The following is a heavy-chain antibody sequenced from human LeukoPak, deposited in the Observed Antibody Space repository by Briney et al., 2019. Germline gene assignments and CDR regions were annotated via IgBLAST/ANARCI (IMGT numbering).Heavy chain of an antibody. J-gene: IGHJ5*02. CDR1: GFTFSSYA. CDR2: ISGSGGTT. V-gene: IGHV3-23*01. D-gene: IGHD2-15*01. Sequence: GGSLRLSCAASGFTFSSYAMSWVRQAPGKGLEWVSAISGSGGTTYYADSVKGRFTISRDNSKNTLYLQMNSLRAEDTAVYYCAKVGPRYCSGGSCSPPSWFDPWGQGTLVTVSS. CDR3: AKVGPRYCSGGSCSPPSWFDP.